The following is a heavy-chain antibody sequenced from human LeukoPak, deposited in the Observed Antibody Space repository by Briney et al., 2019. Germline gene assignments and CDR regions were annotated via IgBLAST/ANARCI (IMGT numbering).Heavy chain of an antibody. Sequence: QPGGSLRLSCAASGFTFSTYAMTWVRQAPGKGLEWVSAFSATDGSAQYADSLKGRLTISRDSTTNTLFLQINGLRAEDTAVYYCARGQITAAGTGAFDVWGEGTRDSVS. D-gene: IGHD6-13*01. J-gene: IGHJ3*01. CDR3: ARGQITAAGTGAFDV. V-gene: IGHV3-23*01. CDR1: GFTFSTYA. CDR2: FSATDGSA.